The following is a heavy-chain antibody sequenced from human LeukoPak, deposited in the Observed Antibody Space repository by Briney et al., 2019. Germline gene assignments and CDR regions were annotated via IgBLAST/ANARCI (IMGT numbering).Heavy chain of an antibody. Sequence: GGSLRLSCAASGFTFSSYGMHWVRQAPGKGLEWVSFIRYDGSTKYYADSVKGRFTISRDNSKNTLYLQMNSLRAEDTAVYYCARDQFDYLLGSYRHNWFDPWGQGTLVTVSS. D-gene: IGHD3-16*02. CDR2: IRYDGSTK. J-gene: IGHJ5*02. V-gene: IGHV3-30*02. CDR3: ARDQFDYLLGSYRHNWFDP. CDR1: GFTFSSYG.